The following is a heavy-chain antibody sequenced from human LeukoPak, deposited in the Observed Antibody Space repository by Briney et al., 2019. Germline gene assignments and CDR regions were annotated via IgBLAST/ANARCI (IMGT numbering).Heavy chain of an antibody. D-gene: IGHD3-9*01. J-gene: IGHJ4*02. CDR1: GGSISTYY. CDR3: ARHNILTGYHNFDY. CDR2: IYYSGST. Sequence: SETLSLTCTVSGGSISTYYWSWIRQPPGKGLEWIGYIYYSGSTTYNPSLKSRVTISVDTSKKQFSLKLSAVTAADTAVYYCARHNILTGYHNFDYWGQGTLVTVSS. V-gene: IGHV4-59*08.